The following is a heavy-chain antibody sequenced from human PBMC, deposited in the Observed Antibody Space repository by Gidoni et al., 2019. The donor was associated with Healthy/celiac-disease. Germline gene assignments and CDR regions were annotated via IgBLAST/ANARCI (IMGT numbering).Heavy chain of an antibody. CDR3: ASLDSSGWYMGYYYGMDV. D-gene: IGHD6-19*01. CDR1: GGSISSSSYY. J-gene: IGHJ6*02. Sequence: QLQLQESGPGLVKPSETLSLTCTVSGGSISSSSYYWGWIRQPPGKGLEWIGSIYYSGSTYYNPSLKSRVTISVDTSKNQFSLKLSSVTAADTAVYYCASLDSSGWYMGYYYGMDVWGQGTTVTVSS. V-gene: IGHV4-39*01. CDR2: IYYSGST.